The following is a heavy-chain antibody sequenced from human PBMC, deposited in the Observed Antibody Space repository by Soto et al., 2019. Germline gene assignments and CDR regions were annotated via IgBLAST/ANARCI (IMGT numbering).Heavy chain of an antibody. Sequence: QLQLQESGPGLVKPSGTLSLTCVVSGSSISSGNWWSWVRQPPGKGLEWIGEIYYSGITNYNPSLKSRVIISVDKSKNQFSLKLSSVTAADTAVYYCGSNYCSGSYFSSWGQGALVTVSS. D-gene: IGHD3-10*01. CDR1: GSSISSGNW. CDR2: IYYSGIT. V-gene: IGHV4-4*02. J-gene: IGHJ5*02. CDR3: GSNYCSGSYFSS.